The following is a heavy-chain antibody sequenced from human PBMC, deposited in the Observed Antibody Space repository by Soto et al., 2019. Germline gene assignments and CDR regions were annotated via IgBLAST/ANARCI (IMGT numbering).Heavy chain of an antibody. Sequence: LNISCQGSGYSFASYWIGLVRQMPGKDLEWMGIIYPGDSDTRYSPSFQGQVTISADKSLRTAYLQWTSLKASDTALYYCARTRSFTLGFYYDGMDVWGQGTTVTVSS. D-gene: IGHD6-6*01. CDR3: ARTRSFTLGFYYDGMDV. V-gene: IGHV5-51*01. CDR1: GYSFASYW. J-gene: IGHJ6*02. CDR2: IYPGDSDT.